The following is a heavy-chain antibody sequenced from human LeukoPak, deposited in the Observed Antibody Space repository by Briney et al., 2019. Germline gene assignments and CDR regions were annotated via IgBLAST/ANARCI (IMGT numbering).Heavy chain of an antibody. CDR3: ARVAEYYYDSSGYYTHFDY. J-gene: IGHJ4*02. D-gene: IGHD3-22*01. Sequence: GGSLRLSCAASWFTVSSNYMSWVRQAPGKGLEWVSVIYSGGSTYYADSVKGRFNISRDNSKNTLYLQMNSLRAEDTAVYYCARVAEYYYDSSGYYTHFDYWGQGTLVTVSS. CDR2: IYSGGST. CDR1: WFTVSSNY. V-gene: IGHV3-53*01.